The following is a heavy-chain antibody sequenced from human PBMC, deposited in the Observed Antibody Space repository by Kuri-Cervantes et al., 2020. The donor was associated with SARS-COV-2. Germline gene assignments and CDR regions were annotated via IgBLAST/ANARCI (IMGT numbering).Heavy chain of an antibody. Sequence: SETLSLTCAVSGGSISSSNWWSWVRQPPGKGLEWIGEIYHSGSTNYNPSLKSRVTISVDKPKNQFSLKLSSVTAADTAVYYCARSTGIVVVPAAIWDYFDYWGQGTLVTVSS. CDR3: ARSTGIVVVPAAIWDYFDY. CDR1: GGSISSSNW. V-gene: IGHV4-4*02. J-gene: IGHJ4*02. D-gene: IGHD2-2*01. CDR2: IYHSGST.